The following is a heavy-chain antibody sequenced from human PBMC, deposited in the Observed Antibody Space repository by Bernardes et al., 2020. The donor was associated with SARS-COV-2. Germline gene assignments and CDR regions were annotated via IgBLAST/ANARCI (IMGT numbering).Heavy chain of an antibody. Sequence: GGSLRLSCVGSGFTFRSHWMHWVRQAPGKGLVWVSRINPDGTTTNYADSVKGRFTISRDNAKNTLYLQMNGLRVEDTAAYYCARGTGNFGDWDYWGQGTLVTFYS. CDR1: GFTFRSHW. J-gene: IGHJ4*02. D-gene: IGHD2-21*02. CDR2: INPDGTTT. V-gene: IGHV3-74*01. CDR3: ARGTGNFGDWDY.